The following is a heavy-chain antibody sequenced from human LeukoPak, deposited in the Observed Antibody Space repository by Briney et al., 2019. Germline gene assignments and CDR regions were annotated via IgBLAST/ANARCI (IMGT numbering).Heavy chain of an antibody. J-gene: IGHJ6*02. V-gene: IGHV1-2*02. CDR2: INPNSGGT. D-gene: IGHD2-2*01. CDR3: ATTTFYYYYGMDV. Sequence: ASVKASCKASGYTFTGYYMHWVRQAPGQGLEWMGWINPNSGGTNYAQKFQGRVTMTRDTSISTAYMELSRLRSDDTAVYYCATTTFYYYYGMDVWGQGTTVTVSS. CDR1: GYTFTGYY.